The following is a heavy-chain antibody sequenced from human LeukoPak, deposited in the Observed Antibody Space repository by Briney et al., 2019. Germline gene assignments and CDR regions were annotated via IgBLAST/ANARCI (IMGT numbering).Heavy chain of an antibody. CDR3: ASEFFPATTLPRDY. D-gene: IGHD3-3*01. J-gene: IGHJ4*02. CDR1: GFSFSSNG. Sequence: PGGSLRLSCAASGFSFSSNGMNWVRQPPGKGLEWLSFISGSSETIYYADSVKGRFTISRDNARKSLYLQMNTLRAEDTAVYYCASEFFPATTLPRDYWGQGTLV. CDR2: ISGSSETI. V-gene: IGHV3-48*01.